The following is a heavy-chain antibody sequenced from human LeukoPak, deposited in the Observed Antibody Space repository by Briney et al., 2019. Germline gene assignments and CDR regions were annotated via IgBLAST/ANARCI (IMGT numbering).Heavy chain of an antibody. Sequence: GGSLRLSCAASGFTFSSYAMHWVRQAPGKGLEWVAVISYDGSNKYYADSVKGRFTISRDNSKNTLYLQMNSLRAEDTAVYYCARDQTVVTEFNLFDPWGQGTLVTVSS. CDR3: ARDQTVVTEFNLFDP. J-gene: IGHJ5*02. CDR1: GFTFSSYA. CDR2: ISYDGSNK. V-gene: IGHV3-30*04. D-gene: IGHD4-23*01.